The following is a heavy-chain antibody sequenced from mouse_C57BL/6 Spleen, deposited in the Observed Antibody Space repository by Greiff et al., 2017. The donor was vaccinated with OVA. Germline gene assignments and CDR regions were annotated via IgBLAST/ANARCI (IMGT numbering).Heavy chain of an antibody. CDR2: IWSGGST. Sequence: QVQLQQSGPGLVQPSQSLSITCTASGFALTSYGVHWVRQSPGKGLEWLGVIWSGGSTDYYAAFISRLNISKANSADQVFFKMNSLQADDTAIYYCARNGGDSHFDYWGPGTTLTVSS. CDR1: GFALTSYG. CDR3: ARNGGDSHFDY. V-gene: IGHV2-2*01. J-gene: IGHJ2*01.